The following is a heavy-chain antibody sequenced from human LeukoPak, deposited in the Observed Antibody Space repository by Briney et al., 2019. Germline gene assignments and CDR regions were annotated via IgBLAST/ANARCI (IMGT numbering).Heavy chain of an antibody. Sequence: GESLKISCKASGYTFPSYFMHWVRQAPGQGLEWMGIINPTGGSTTYAQKFQGRVTMTRDTSTSTVYMELSSLRSDDTAVYYCARTAARRFDYWGQGTLVTVSS. V-gene: IGHV1-46*01. CDR2: INPTGGST. CDR3: ARTAARRFDY. CDR1: GYTFPSYF. J-gene: IGHJ4*02. D-gene: IGHD6-6*01.